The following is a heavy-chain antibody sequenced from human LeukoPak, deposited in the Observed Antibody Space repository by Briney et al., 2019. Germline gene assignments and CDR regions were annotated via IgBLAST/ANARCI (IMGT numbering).Heavy chain of an antibody. CDR1: GFIFDDYA. J-gene: IGHJ3*02. CDR3: AKACGGTCSDAFDI. V-gene: IGHV3-9*03. D-gene: IGHD2-15*01. CDR2: ISWNSGSI. Sequence: GRSLRLSCAISGFIFDDYAMHWVRQAPGKGLEWVSGISWNSGSIGYADSVKGRFTISRDNAKNSLYLQMNSLRAEDMALYYCAKACGGTCSDAFDIWGQGTMVTVSS.